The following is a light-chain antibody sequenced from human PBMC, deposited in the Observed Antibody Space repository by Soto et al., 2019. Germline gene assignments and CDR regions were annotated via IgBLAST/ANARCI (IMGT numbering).Light chain of an antibody. J-gene: IGLJ3*02. Sequence: QSALTQPTSVSGSPGQSVTISCTGTSSDVGNYNRVSWYQQPPGTAPKLMIYEVTNRPSGVPNRFSASKSGNTASLTISGLQAEDEADYYCTSYTNNRTWVFGGGTKLTVL. CDR1: SSDVGNYNR. V-gene: IGLV2-18*02. CDR3: TSYTNNRTWV. CDR2: EVT.